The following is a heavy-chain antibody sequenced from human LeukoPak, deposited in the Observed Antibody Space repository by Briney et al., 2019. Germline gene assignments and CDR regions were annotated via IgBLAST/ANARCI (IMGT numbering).Heavy chain of an antibody. J-gene: IGHJ4*02. V-gene: IGHV3-30*03. CDR2: ITYDGIKK. Sequence: SGGSPRLSCVVSGFNFNAYGMHWVRQAPGKGLEWLAVITYDGIKKYYADSVKGRLTISRDNSKSTLYLQMNSLRAEDTAVYFCASPGSSLPEYFDNWGQGTLVTVSS. CDR1: GFNFNAYG. CDR3: ASPGSSLPEYFDN.